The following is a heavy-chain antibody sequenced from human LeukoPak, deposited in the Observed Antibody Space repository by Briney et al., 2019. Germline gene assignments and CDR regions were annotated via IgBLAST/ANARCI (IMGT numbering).Heavy chain of an antibody. D-gene: IGHD5-24*01. CDR2: IYYSGST. CDR3: ARDCRGGDGYTYGTDY. J-gene: IGHJ4*02. V-gene: IGHV4-39*07. Sequence: SETLSLTCTVSGDSISTSNSYWGWIRQPPGKGLEWIGSIYYSGSTYYNPSLKSRVTISVDTSKNQFSLKLSSVTAADTAVYYCARDCRGGDGYTYGTDYWGQGTLVTVSS. CDR1: GDSISTSNSY.